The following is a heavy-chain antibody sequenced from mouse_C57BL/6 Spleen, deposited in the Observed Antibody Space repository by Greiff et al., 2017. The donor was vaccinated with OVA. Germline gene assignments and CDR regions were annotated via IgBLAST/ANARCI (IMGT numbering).Heavy chain of an antibody. CDR1: GYAFTNYL. V-gene: IGHV1-54*01. CDR2: INPGSGGT. J-gene: IGHJ4*01. Sequence: VKLQQSGAELVRPGTSVKVSCKASGYAFTNYLIEWVKQRPGQGLEWIGVINPGSGGTNYNEKFKGKATLTADKSSSTAYMQLSSLTSEDSAVYFGARGGNYDYDRYAMDYWGQGTSVTVSS. CDR3: ARGGNYDYDRYAMDY. D-gene: IGHD2-4*01.